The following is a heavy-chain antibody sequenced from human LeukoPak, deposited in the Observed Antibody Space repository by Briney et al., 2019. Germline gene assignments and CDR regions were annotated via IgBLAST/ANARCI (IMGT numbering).Heavy chain of an antibody. CDR2: MNPNSGNT. J-gene: IGHJ4*02. CDR3: ARAPNGSRLQTN. V-gene: IGHV1-8*01. D-gene: IGHD2-15*01. CDR1: GYTFTSYD. Sequence: ASVKVSCKASGYTFTSYDINWVRQATGQGLEWMGWMNPNSGNTGYAQKFQGRVTMTRNTSISTAYMELSSLRSEDTAVYYCARAPNGSRLQTNRGQGTLVTVSS.